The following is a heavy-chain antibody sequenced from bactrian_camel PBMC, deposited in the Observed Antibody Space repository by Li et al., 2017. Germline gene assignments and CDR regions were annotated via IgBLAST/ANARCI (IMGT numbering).Heavy chain of an antibody. CDR3: AAATNGLQNSSPIMAQHYNY. D-gene: IGHD6*01. J-gene: IGHJ4*01. CDR1: GFTYSPNC. V-gene: IGHV3S40*01. Sequence: VQLVESGGGSVQAGGSLRLSCAASGFTYSPNCMGWFRQAPGKEREGVAGMWTADSSTHYADSVKGRFTISHDKFTNSLQMNSLKPEDTGMYYCAAATNGLQNSSPIMAQHYNYWGQGTQVTVSS. CDR2: MWTADSST.